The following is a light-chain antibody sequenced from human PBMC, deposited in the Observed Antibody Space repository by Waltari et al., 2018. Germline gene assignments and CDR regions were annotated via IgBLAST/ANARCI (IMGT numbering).Light chain of an antibody. V-gene: IGLV2-18*02. CDR3: SSYTSSSTLV. Sequence: QSALTQPPSVSGSPGQSVTISCTGTRSHVGGYNRVSWYQQPPGTAPKLIIYEVSDRPSGVPDRFSGSKSDNTASLTISGLQAEDEADYYCSSYTSSSTLVFGGGTKLTVL. CDR2: EVS. CDR1: RSHVGGYNR. J-gene: IGLJ2*01.